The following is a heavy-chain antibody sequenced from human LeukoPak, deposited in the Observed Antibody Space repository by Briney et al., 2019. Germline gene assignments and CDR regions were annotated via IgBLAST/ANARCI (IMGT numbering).Heavy chain of an antibody. Sequence: GESLRLSCAASGFTFSSYGMHWVRQAPPKGLQWVAFIRYDGSNKYYADSLKGRFTISRENSKNTMYLQLNSLTPDDTAVYYCAKNRGGFDYWGEGTLVTVSS. D-gene: IGHD1-14*01. CDR2: IRYDGSNK. CDR3: AKNRGGFDY. V-gene: IGHV3-30*02. CDR1: GFTFSSYG. J-gene: IGHJ4*02.